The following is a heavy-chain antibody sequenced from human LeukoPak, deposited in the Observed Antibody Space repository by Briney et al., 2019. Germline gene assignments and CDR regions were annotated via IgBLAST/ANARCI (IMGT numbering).Heavy chain of an antibody. CDR2: IYGGGST. D-gene: IGHD6-6*01. CDR3: ARDPSNPTAFDY. Sequence: GGSLRLSCAASGFTVSSNYMSWVRQAPGKGLEWVSVIYGGGSTYYADSVKGRFTISRDSSKNTPYLQMNILRAEDTAVYYCARDPSNPTAFDYWGQGTLVTVSS. J-gene: IGHJ4*02. CDR1: GFTVSSNY. V-gene: IGHV3-66*02.